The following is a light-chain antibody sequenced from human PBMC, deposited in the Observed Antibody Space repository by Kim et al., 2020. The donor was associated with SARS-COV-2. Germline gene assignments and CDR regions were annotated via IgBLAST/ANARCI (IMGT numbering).Light chain of an antibody. CDR2: GAS. CDR3: QQYGDSPSIT. J-gene: IGKJ5*01. CDR1: QSVSSRF. V-gene: IGKV3-20*01. Sequence: EIVLTQSPGTLSLSPGERATLSCRASQSVSSRFLAWYQQKPGQTPRLLIYGASSRATGIPDRFSGSGSETDFTLTISRLEPEDFAVYYCQQYGDSPSITFGQGTRLEIK.